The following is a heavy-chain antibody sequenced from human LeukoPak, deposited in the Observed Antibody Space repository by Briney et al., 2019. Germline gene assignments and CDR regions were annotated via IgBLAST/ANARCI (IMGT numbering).Heavy chain of an antibody. CDR1: GGTFSSYA. J-gene: IGHJ3*02. V-gene: IGHV1-69*06. Sequence: SVKVSCKASGGTFSSYAISWVRQAPGQGLEWMGGIIPIFGTANYAQKFQGRVTITADKSTSTAYMELSSLRSEDTAVYYCARSSDKAVARFDAFDIWGQGTMVTVSS. CDR2: IIPIFGTA. D-gene: IGHD5-18*01. CDR3: ARSSDKAVARFDAFDI.